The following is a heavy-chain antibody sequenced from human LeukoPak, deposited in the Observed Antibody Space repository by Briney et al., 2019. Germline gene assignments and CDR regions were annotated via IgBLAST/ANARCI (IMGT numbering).Heavy chain of an antibody. J-gene: IGHJ4*02. CDR2: INPSGGST. CDR3: ARGTYSSSWSASELDY. V-gene: IGHV1-46*01. Sequence: GASVKVSCKASGYTFTSYYMHWVRQAPGQGLEWMGIINPSGGSTSYAQKFQGRVTMTRDTSTSTVYMELSSLRSEDTAVYNCARGTYSSSWSASELDYWGQGTLVTVSS. D-gene: IGHD6-13*01. CDR1: GYTFTSYY.